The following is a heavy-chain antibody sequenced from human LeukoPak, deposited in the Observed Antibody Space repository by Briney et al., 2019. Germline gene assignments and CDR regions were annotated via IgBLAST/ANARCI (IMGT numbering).Heavy chain of an antibody. D-gene: IGHD5-18*01. Sequence: GESLKIFFNSPGYSFTSYWIGWVRQMPGEGPGWSRIIYSGDSDTRYSPSFQGPVTISADNSISTAYLQWSSLKASDTAMYYCARHGSGYSYDYYYYYYMDVWGKGTTVTVSS. J-gene: IGHJ6*03. V-gene: IGHV5-51*01. CDR1: GYSFTSYW. CDR2: IYSGDSDT. CDR3: ARHGSGYSYDYYYYYYMDV.